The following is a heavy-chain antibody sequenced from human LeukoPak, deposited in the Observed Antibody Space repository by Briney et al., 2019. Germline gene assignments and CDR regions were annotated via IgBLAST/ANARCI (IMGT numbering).Heavy chain of an antibody. Sequence: GGSLRLSCAASGFTFSSYWMHWVRQAPGKGLVWVSGINSDGSTTSYADSVKGRFTISRDNAKNTLYLQMNSLRAEDTAVYYCGRAFPPLRTSAAGDFWGQGTLVTVSS. V-gene: IGHV3-74*01. CDR2: INSDGSTT. CDR3: GRAFPPLRTSAAGDF. D-gene: IGHD6-25*01. CDR1: GFTFSSYW. J-gene: IGHJ4*02.